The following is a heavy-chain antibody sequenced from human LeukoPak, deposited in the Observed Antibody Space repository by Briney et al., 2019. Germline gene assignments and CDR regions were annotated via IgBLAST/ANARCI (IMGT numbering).Heavy chain of an antibody. Sequence: SETLSLTCAVYGGSFSGYYWSWIRQPPGKGLEWIGEINHSGSTNHNPSLQSRVIISVDTSKNQFSLKLSSVTAADTAVYYCAREVSGSDYYRAYDYWGQGTLVTVSS. J-gene: IGHJ4*02. CDR1: GGSFSGYY. V-gene: IGHV4-34*01. CDR3: AREVSGSDYYRAYDY. D-gene: IGHD3-10*01. CDR2: INHSGST.